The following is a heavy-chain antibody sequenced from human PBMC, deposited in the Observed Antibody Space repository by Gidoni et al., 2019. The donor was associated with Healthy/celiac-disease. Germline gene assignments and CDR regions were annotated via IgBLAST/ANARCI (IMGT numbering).Heavy chain of an antibody. J-gene: IGHJ3*02. V-gene: IGHV4-39*01. D-gene: IGHD3-9*01. CDR1: GGSISSSSYY. CDR3: ASTLRYFDWLLSGAFDI. Sequence: QLQLQESGPGLVKPSETLSLTCTVSGGSISSSSYYWGGIRQPPGKGLEWIGSTYYSGSTYYNPSLKSRFTISVDTSKNQFSLKLSSVTAADTAVYYCASTLRYFDWLLSGAFDIWGQGTMVTVSS. CDR2: TYYSGST.